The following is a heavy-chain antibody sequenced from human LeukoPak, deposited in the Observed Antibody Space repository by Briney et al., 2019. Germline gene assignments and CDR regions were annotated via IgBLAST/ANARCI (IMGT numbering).Heavy chain of an antibody. CDR1: GFTFSNAY. V-gene: IGHV3-15*07. D-gene: IGHD1-14*01. J-gene: IGHJ4*02. CDR3: ARKEPGFTRPIGMG. Sequence: GGSLRLSCAASGFTFSNAYMNWVRQAPGKGLEWVGRIKPKTDGETTEYAAPVKDRFSISRDDSKSMMYLQMNSLKTEDTAVYYCARKEPGFTRPIGMGWGQGALVTVSS. CDR2: IKPKTDGETT.